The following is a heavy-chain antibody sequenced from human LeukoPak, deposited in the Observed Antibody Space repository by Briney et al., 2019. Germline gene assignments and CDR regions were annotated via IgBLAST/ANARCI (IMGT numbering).Heavy chain of an antibody. V-gene: IGHV3-74*01. CDR3: ARVEEDYYDSSGYGHYFDY. CDR1: GFTFSSYW. D-gene: IGHD3-22*01. CDR2: INSDGSSK. J-gene: IGHJ4*02. Sequence: PGGSLRLSCAASGFTFSSYWMHWVRQAPGKGLVWVSRINSDGSSKSYADSVKGRFTISRDNAKNTLYLQMNSLRDEDTAVYYCARVEEDYYDSSGYGHYFDYWGQGTLVTVSP.